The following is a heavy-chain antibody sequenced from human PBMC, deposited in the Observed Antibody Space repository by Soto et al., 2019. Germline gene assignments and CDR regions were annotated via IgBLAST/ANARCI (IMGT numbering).Heavy chain of an antibody. D-gene: IGHD6-13*01. Sequence: GRSLRLSWAASGCTFSSYSMNWVRHAPGKGREWVSYISSSSGAIYYADSVKGRCTISRDNAKNSLYLQMNSLSAEDTAVYYCARQVGARSTWYVLTWFDPWGQGTLVTVSS. J-gene: IGHJ5*02. CDR3: ARQVGARSTWYVLTWFDP. CDR2: ISSSSGAI. V-gene: IGHV3-48*01. CDR1: GCTFSSYS.